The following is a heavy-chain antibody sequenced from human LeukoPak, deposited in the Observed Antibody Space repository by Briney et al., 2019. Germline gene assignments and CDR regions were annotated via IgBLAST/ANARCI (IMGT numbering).Heavy chain of an antibody. CDR2: IWFDGSNK. Sequence: QPGRSLRLSCAASGFTFSSYGMHWVRQAPGKGLEWVAVIWFDGSNKYYADSVKGRFTISRDNCKNTLSLQMNSLRADDTAVYYCARAAQAFVYWGQGTLVTVSS. CDR1: GFTFSSYG. J-gene: IGHJ4*02. V-gene: IGHV3-33*01. CDR3: ARAAQAFVY.